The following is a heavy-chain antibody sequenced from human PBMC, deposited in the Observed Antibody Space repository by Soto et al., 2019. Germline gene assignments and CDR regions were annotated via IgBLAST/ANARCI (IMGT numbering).Heavy chain of an antibody. V-gene: IGHV3-13*01. CDR1: GFTFSSYD. Sequence: EVQLVESGGGLVQPGGSLRLSCADSGFTFSSYDMHWVRQATGKGLEWDSAIGTAGDTYYPGSVKGRFTISRENAKNSLYLQMNSLRAGDTAVYYCAREYRYCSGGSCYGGYDAFDIWGQGTMVTVSS. CDR2: IGTAGDT. CDR3: AREYRYCSGGSCYGGYDAFDI. J-gene: IGHJ3*02. D-gene: IGHD2-15*01.